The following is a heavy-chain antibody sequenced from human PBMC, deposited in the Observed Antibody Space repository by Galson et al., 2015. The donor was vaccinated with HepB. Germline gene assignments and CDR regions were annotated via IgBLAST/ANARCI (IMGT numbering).Heavy chain of an antibody. CDR3: ASLPEIHCSGGSCQGWDDY. J-gene: IGHJ4*02. Sequence: QSGAEVTKPGESLKISCKGSGYSFTSYWIGWVRQMPGKGLEWMGIIYPGDSDTRYSPSFQGQVTTSADKSISTAYLQWSSLKASDTAMYYCASLPEIHCSGGSCQGWDDYWGQGTLVTVSS. V-gene: IGHV5-51*01. CDR2: IYPGDSDT. D-gene: IGHD2-15*01. CDR1: GYSFTSYW.